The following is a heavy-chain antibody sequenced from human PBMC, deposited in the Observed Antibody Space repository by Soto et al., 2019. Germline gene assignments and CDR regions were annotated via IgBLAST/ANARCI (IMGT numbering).Heavy chain of an antibody. CDR3: ARLYGEGFDY. CDR2: IYDSAGT. Sequence: QVQLQESGPGLVKHSETLSLISTVSGGSISSYYWSWIRQPQGKGLEWVGYIYDSAGTNYNPSLKSRVTISVDTSKNQFSLKLSSVTAADTAVYYCARLYGEGFDYWGQGTMVTVSS. J-gene: IGHJ4*02. D-gene: IGHD4-17*01. CDR1: GGSISSYY. V-gene: IGHV4-59*08.